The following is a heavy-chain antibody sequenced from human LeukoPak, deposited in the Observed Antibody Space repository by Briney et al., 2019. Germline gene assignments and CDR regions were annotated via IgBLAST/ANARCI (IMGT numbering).Heavy chain of an antibody. CDR1: GFTFDDYA. D-gene: IGHD6-19*01. CDR3: ATEGPIAVAGYFDY. Sequence: PGGSLRLSCAASGFTFDDYAIHWVRQAPGKGLEWVSLITGDGGSTFYADSVKGRFTISRDNSKNSLHLQMNSLRTDDTALYYCATEGPIAVAGYFDYWGQGTLVTVSS. V-gene: IGHV3-43*02. CDR2: ITGDGGST. J-gene: IGHJ4*02.